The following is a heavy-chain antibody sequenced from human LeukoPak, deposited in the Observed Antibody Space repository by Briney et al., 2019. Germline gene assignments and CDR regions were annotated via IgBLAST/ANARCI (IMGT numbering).Heavy chain of an antibody. J-gene: IGHJ4*02. CDR1: GFSVTSNH. D-gene: IGHD1-14*01. Sequence: AGGSLRLSCAASGFSVTSNHMNWVRQAPGKGLEWVSIIYTGGTTHYADSLNDRFTISRDDSINTLYLQMNSLRAEDTAVYYCAREILGGFNPGAYWGQGILVTVSS. V-gene: IGHV3-66*01. CDR2: IYTGGTT. CDR3: AREILGGFNPGAY.